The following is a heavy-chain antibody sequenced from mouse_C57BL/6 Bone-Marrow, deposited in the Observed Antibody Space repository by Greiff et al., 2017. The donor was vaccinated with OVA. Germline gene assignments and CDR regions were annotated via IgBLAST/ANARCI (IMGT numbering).Heavy chain of an antibody. J-gene: IGHJ2*01. D-gene: IGHD1-1*01. CDR3: ARYYYGSSYVKYFDY. V-gene: IGHV1-80*01. CDR2: IYPGDGDT. CDR1: GYAFSSYW. Sequence: QVHVKQSGAELVKPGASVKISCKASGYAFSSYWMNWVKQRPGKGLEWIGQIYPGDGDTNYNGKFKGKATLTADKSSSTAYMQLSSLTSEDSAVYFCARYYYGSSYVKYFDYWGQGTTLTVSS.